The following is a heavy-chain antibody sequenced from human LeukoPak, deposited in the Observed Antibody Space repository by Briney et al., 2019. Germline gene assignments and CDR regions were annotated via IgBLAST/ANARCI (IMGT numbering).Heavy chain of an antibody. CDR3: ARNDILTGYYATHAFDI. Sequence: GASVKVSCKASGGTFSSYAISWVRQAPGQGLEWMGGIIPLFGTANYAQKFQGRVTITADESTSTAYMELSSLRSEDTAVYYCARNDILTGYYATHAFDIWGQGTMVTVSS. J-gene: IGHJ3*02. CDR1: GGTFSSYA. V-gene: IGHV1-69*13. CDR2: IIPLFGTA. D-gene: IGHD3-9*01.